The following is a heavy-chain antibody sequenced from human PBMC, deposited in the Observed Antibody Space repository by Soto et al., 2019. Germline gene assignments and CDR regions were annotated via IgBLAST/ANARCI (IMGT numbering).Heavy chain of an antibody. CDR2: IYYSGST. V-gene: IGHV4-31*03. CDR3: ARDKRRMGGDGMDV. J-gene: IGHJ6*02. D-gene: IGHD3-16*01. Sequence: QVQLQESGPGLVKPSQTLSLTCTVTGASINSAGYYWSWIRQHPGKGLEWIGYIYYSGSTYYNPSLKSRVSISIDTSESQFSLKVTSVTAADTALYFCARDKRRMGGDGMDVWGQGTTVTVS. CDR1: GASINSAGYY.